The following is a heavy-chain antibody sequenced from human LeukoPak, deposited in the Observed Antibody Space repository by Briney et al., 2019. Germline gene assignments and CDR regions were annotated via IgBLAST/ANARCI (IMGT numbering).Heavy chain of an antibody. V-gene: IGHV1-69*04. CDR1: GGTFSSYA. CDR3: ARNPGYYPFGY. J-gene: IGHJ4*02. Sequence: GASVKVSCKASGGTFSSYAISWVRQAPGQGLEWMGRIIPILGIANYAQKFQGRVTITADKSTSTAYMELSSLRSEDTAVYYCARNPGYYPFGYWGQGTLVTVSS. D-gene: IGHD3-22*01. CDR2: IIPILGIA.